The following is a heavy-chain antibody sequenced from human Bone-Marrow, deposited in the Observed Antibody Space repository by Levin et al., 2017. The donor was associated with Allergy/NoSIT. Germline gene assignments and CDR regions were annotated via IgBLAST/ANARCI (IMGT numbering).Heavy chain of an antibody. CDR3: AENLGADEDDHVLPELFDY. D-gene: IGHD3-16*01. CDR1: GFTFHSFT. J-gene: IGHJ4*02. Sequence: GESLKISCAASGFTFHSFTMTWVRQAPGKGLEWLADISGSGGRTYYADSVKGRFTISRDTSRNTLHLQLNSLTGDDTAVYYCAENLGADEDDHVLPELFDYWGQGTLVTVSS. CDR2: ISGSGGRT. V-gene: IGHV3-23*01.